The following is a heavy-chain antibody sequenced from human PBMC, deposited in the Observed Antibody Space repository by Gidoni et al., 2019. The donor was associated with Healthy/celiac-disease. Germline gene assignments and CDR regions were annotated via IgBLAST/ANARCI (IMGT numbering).Heavy chain of an antibody. CDR3: AKSGFAMIVDSGFDP. CDR1: GFTFSRYG. J-gene: IGHJ5*02. Sequence: QVQLVESGGGVVQPGRSLRLSCAASGFTFSRYGRHWVRQAPGKGLEWVAVISYDGRNKYYADSVKGRFTISRDNSKNTLYLQMNSLRAEDTAVYYCAKSGFAMIVDSGFDPWGQGTLVTVSS. D-gene: IGHD3-22*01. CDR2: ISYDGRNK. V-gene: IGHV3-30*18.